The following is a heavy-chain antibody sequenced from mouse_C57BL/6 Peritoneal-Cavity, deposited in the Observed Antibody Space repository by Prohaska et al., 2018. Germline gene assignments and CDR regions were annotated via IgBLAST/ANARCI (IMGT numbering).Heavy chain of an antibody. Sequence: EVQLVESGGGLVKPGGSLKLSCAASGFTFSDYGMHWVRQAPEKGLEWVAYISIGSSTIYYAETVKGRFTISRDNAKHTLFLQMTSLRSEDAAMYYCARDPAWFAYWGQGTLVTVSA. CDR3: ARDPAWFAY. CDR2: ISIGSSTI. J-gene: IGHJ3*01. CDR1: GFTFSDYG. V-gene: IGHV5-17*01.